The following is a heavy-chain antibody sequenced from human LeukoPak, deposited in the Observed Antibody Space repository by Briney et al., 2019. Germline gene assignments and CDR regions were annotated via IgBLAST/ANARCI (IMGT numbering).Heavy chain of an antibody. Sequence: ASVKVSCKASGYTVTSYDINPVRQSTRQGREWRGGMQPNRGSTGYAHKYHARVAMTRDTSINTAYMELSSLRSEDTAVYYCARVRGPVRHHLDYWGQGTLVTVSS. V-gene: IGHV1-8*01. J-gene: IGHJ4*02. D-gene: IGHD6-6*01. CDR3: ARVRGPVRHHLDY. CDR1: GYTVTSYD. CDR2: MQPNRGST.